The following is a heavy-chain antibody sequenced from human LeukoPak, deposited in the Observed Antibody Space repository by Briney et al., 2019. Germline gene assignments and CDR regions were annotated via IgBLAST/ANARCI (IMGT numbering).Heavy chain of an antibody. Sequence: SVKVSCKASGGTFSSYAISWVRQAPGQGLEWMGGIIPIFGTANYAQKFQGRVTITRDTSASTAYMELSSLRSEDTAVYYCARDYSGYVDFDYWGQGTLVTVSS. D-gene: IGHD5-12*01. J-gene: IGHJ4*02. V-gene: IGHV1-69*05. CDR1: GGTFSSYA. CDR2: IIPIFGTA. CDR3: ARDYSGYVDFDY.